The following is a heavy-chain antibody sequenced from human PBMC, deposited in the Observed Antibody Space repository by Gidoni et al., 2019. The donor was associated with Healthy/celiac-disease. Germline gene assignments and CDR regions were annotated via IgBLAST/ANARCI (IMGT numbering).Heavy chain of an antibody. CDR1: GYTFTSYY. CDR2: INPSGGST. D-gene: IGHD2-2*01. J-gene: IGHJ6*02. Sequence: QVQLVQSGAEVKKPGASVKVSCKASGYTFTSYYMHWVRQAPGQGLEWMGIINPSGGSTSYGQKFQGRVTMTRDTSTSTVYMELSSLRSEDTAVYYCARDRIVVVPAAIRNGMDVWGQGTTVTVSS. CDR3: ARDRIVVVPAAIRNGMDV. V-gene: IGHV1-46*01.